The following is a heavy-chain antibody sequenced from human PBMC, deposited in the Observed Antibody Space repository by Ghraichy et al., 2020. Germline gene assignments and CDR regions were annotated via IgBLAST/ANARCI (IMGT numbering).Heavy chain of an antibody. D-gene: IGHD3-22*01. Sequence: GGSLRLSCIASGGFTFSSYWMTWVRQAPGKGLEWVANIKKDGSEKYYVDSVKGRFAISRDNSKKSLYLQMDSLRAEDTAVYYCAVGMIAIGRGTGSWGQGTLVTVSS. CDR2: IKKDGSEK. CDR3: AVGMIAIGRGTGS. V-gene: IGHV3-7*03. CDR1: GGFTFSSYW. J-gene: IGHJ5*02.